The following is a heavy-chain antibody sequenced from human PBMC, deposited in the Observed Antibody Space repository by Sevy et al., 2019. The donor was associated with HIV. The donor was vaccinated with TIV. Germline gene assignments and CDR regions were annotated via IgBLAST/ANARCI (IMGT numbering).Heavy chain of an antibody. D-gene: IGHD2-15*01. CDR1: GYTLTGYG. CDR3: ARDVAKYCSGGSCSHHDAFDI. Sequence: ASVKVSCKASGYTLTGYGMSWVRQAPGQGLEWMGWISACNGNTNYAQMFQGRVTMTTDTSTSTADMELRSLRSDDTAVYYCARDVAKYCSGGSCSHHDAFDIWGQRSMVTVSS. CDR2: ISACNGNT. V-gene: IGHV1-18*01. J-gene: IGHJ3*02.